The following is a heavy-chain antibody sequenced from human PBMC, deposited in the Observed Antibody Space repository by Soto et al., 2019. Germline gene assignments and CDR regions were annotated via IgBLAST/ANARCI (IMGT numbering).Heavy chain of an antibody. CDR1: GFTFRSYG. V-gene: IGHV3-23*01. D-gene: IGHD3-3*01. CDR3: AKDDHVLRFLEWLSHFDY. Sequence: LRLSCAASGFTFRSYGMSLVRQAPGKGLEWVSSISGSGGSTYYADSVKGRFTISRDNSKNTLYLQMNSLRAEDTAVYYCAKDDHVLRFLEWLSHFDYWGQGTLVTVSS. CDR2: ISGSGGST. J-gene: IGHJ4*02.